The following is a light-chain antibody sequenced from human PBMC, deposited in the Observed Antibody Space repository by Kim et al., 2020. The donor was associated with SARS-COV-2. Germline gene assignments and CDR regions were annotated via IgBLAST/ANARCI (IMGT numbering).Light chain of an antibody. V-gene: IGLV8-61*01. J-gene: IGLJ3*02. Sequence: QTVVTQEPSFSVSPGGTVTLTCGLSSGSVSTSYYPSWYQQTPDQAPRTLIYSTNTRSSGVPDRFSGSILGNKAALTITGAQADDESDYYCVLYMGSGSWVFGGGTQLTVL. CDR1: SGSVSTSYY. CDR3: VLYMGSGSWV. CDR2: STN.